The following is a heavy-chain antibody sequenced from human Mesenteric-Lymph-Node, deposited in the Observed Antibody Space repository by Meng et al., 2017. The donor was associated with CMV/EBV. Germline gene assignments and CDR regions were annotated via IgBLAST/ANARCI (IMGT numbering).Heavy chain of an antibody. J-gene: IGHJ4*02. CDR3: ARDIWSGSFDF. V-gene: IGHV3-66*02. CDR1: EFTVSGSY. CDR2: IYSGGDT. D-gene: IGHD3-3*01. Sequence: LSCTASEFTVSGSYMNWVRQAPGKGLEWVAVIYSGGDTYYADSVKGRFTISRDNSKNTLYLQMNSLRTEDTAVYYCARDIWSGSFDFWGQGTLVTVSS.